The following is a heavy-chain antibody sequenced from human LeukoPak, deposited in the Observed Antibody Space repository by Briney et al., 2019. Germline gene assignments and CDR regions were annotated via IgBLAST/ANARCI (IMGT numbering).Heavy chain of an antibody. CDR2: ISGSGGST. CDR1: GFSFNDYY. V-gene: IGHV3-23*01. Sequence: PGGSLRLSCAASGFSFNDYYMAWVRQAPGKGLEWVSAISGSGGSTYYADSVKGRFTISRDNSKNTLYLQMNSLRAEDTAVYYCAKIRGVRAARPSPLDYWGQGTLVTVSS. J-gene: IGHJ4*02. CDR3: AKIRGVRAARPSPLDY. D-gene: IGHD6-6*01.